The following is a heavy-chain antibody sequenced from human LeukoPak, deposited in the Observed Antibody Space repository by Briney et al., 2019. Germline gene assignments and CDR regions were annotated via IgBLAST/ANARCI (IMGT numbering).Heavy chain of an antibody. J-gene: IGHJ4*02. CDR2: IKYNGREK. CDR3: ARDPNPGALDF. CDR1: GSSFSSSW. D-gene: IGHD4/OR15-4a*01. Sequence: GGSLRLSCVASGSSFSSSWMSWVRQAPGKGLEWVANIKYNGREKDYVDSLKGRLTISRDNAKNSVYLEMSSLRVEDTAVYYCARDPNPGALDFWGQGTLVTVSS. V-gene: IGHV3-7*01.